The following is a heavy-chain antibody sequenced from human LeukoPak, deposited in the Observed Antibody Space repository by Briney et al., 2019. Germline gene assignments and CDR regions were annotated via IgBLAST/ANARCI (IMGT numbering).Heavy chain of an antibody. J-gene: IGHJ4*02. CDR3: ARVSWSAWHYFDY. Sequence: SETLSLTCTVSGGSISSYYWSWIRQPPGKGLEWIGYIYYSGTTNYNPSLKSRVTISVDTSKNQFSLKLSSVTAADTAVYYCARVSWSAWHYFDYWGQGTLVTVSS. CDR1: GGSISSYY. V-gene: IGHV4-59*12. CDR2: IYYSGTT. D-gene: IGHD6-13*01.